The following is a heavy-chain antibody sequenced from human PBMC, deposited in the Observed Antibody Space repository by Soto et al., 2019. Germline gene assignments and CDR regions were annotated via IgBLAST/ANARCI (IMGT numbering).Heavy chain of an antibody. J-gene: IGHJ6*02. CDR3: ARDHYMGSYYVESYYYGMDV. D-gene: IGHD1-26*01. V-gene: IGHV4-61*01. CDR1: GDSVSSGSHY. CDR2: IHYSGNT. Sequence: SETLSLTCTVSGDSVSSGSHYWSWVRQPPGKGLEWIGFIHYSGNTNYNPSLKSRVTIALDTSKNQLSLKLSSVTAAVTAVYYCARDHYMGSYYVESYYYGMDVWGQGTTVTVSS.